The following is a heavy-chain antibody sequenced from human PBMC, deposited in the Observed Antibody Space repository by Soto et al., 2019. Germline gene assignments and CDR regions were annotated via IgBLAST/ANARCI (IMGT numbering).Heavy chain of an antibody. CDR3: ARGNNWNPAHYYYYMDV. Sequence: SETLSLTCAVYGGSFSGYYWSWIRQPPGKVLEWIGEINHSGSTKYNPSLKSRVTISVDTSKNQFSLKLSSVTAADTAVYYCARGNNWNPAHYYYYMDVWGRGTTVTVSS. D-gene: IGHD1-20*01. CDR2: INHSGST. V-gene: IGHV4-34*01. CDR1: GGSFSGYY. J-gene: IGHJ6*03.